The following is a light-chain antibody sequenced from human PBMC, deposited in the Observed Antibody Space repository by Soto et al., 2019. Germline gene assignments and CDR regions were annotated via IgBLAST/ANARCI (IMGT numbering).Light chain of an antibody. CDR2: GAS. CDR3: QQYNEWPPWT. CDR1: QSVSNN. Sequence: EIVMTQSPATLSVSPVEIATLSFMSSQSVSNNLAWYQQTLGQSPRLLIYGASTRASGIPARFSGSGSGTEFTLTIASLQSEDFAIYFCQQYNEWPPWTFGQGTRREIK. J-gene: IGKJ5*01. V-gene: IGKV3-15*01.